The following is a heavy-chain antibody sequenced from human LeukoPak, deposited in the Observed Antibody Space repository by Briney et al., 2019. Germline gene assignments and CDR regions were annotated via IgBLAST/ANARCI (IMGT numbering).Heavy chain of an antibody. D-gene: IGHD2-21*01. CDR1: RFTFNNYA. CDR2: ISHNGRDT. Sequence: GGSLRLSCAASRFTFNNYAMSWVRKAPGKGPEWLSAISHNGRDTYYADSVQGRFTISRDNSKNMLNLQMDSLLAEDTAVYYCAKELAITLPFDYWAREPWSPSPQ. CDR3: AKELAITLPFDY. V-gene: IGHV3-23*01. J-gene: IGHJ4*02.